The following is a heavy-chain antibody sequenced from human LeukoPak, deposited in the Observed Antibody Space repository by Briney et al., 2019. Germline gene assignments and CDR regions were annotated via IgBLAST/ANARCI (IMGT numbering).Heavy chain of an antibody. Sequence: GASVKVSCKASGGTFSSYAISWVRQAPGQGLEWMGRIIPILGIANYAQKFQGRVTITADKSTSTAYMELSSLRSEDTAVYYCARDYGDYDFYLDYWGQGTLVTVSS. CDR2: IIPILGIA. J-gene: IGHJ4*02. CDR3: ARDYGDYDFYLDY. V-gene: IGHV1-69*04. D-gene: IGHD4-17*01. CDR1: GGTFSSYA.